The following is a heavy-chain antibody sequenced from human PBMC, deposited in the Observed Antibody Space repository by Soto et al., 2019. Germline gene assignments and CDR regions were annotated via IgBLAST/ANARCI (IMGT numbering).Heavy chain of an antibody. CDR1: DASVTSGSSY. CDR2: VFYSGST. J-gene: IGHJ5*01. V-gene: IGHV4-39*01. CDR3: ARAHSYATGWFAS. D-gene: IGHD4-17*01. Sequence: QLQLQESGPRLVKPSETLSLTCTVSDASVTSGSSYWAWIRQPPGRGLEWIGTVFYSGSTYYNPSLKSRVTISLATSKNQLSLKVTSVTAADTSVYYCARAHSYATGWFASWGQGTLVTVSS.